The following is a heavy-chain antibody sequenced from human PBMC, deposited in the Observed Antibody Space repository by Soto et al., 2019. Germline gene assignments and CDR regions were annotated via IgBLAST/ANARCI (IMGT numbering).Heavy chain of an antibody. Sequence: QVQLQESGPGLVKPSETLSLTCTVSGGSISSYYWSWIRQPPGKGLEWIGHIYYSGTTNYNPSLQSRFTISVDTSKNQFSLKLSSVTAADTAVYYCARFNWYFDLWGRGTLVTVSS. V-gene: IGHV4-59*08. CDR3: ARFNWYFDL. J-gene: IGHJ2*01. CDR2: IYYSGTT. CDR1: GGSISSYY.